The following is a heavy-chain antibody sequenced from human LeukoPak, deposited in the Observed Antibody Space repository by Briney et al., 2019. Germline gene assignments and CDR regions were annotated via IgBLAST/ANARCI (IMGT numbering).Heavy chain of an antibody. V-gene: IGHV1-18*01. CDR1: VYTFTNYG. J-gene: IGHJ4*02. D-gene: IGHD3-10*01. CDR3: ARDLGASRGIDY. Sequence: ASVKVSCKASVYTFTNYGISWVRPAPGQGLEWMGWISAYNGNTNYAQKFQGRVTMTTDTSTSTAYMELRSLRSDDTDVYYCARDLGASRGIDYWGQGTLVTVSS. CDR2: ISAYNGNT.